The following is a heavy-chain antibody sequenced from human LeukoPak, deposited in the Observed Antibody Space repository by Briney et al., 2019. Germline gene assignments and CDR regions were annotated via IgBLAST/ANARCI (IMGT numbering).Heavy chain of an antibody. V-gene: IGHV4-39*07. CDR2: IYYSGST. Sequence: SETLSLTCTVSGGSISSSSYYWGWIRQPPGKGLEWIGSIYYSGSTYYNPSLKSRVTISVDTSKNQFSLKLSSVTAADTAVYYRAHSGSYYFDYWGQGTLVTVSS. D-gene: IGHD1-26*01. CDR3: AHSGSYYFDY. CDR1: GGSISSSSYY. J-gene: IGHJ4*02.